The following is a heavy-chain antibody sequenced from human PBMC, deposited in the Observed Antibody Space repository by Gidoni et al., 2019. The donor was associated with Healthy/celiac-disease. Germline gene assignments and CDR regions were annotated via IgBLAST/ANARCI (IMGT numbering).Heavy chain of an antibody. Sequence: QVQLQQSGPGLVKPSQTLSLTCAISGYSVSRHRAAWNWIRQSQSRGLEWLGRTYYRSKWYNDYAVSVKSRITINPDTSKNQFSLQLNSVTPEDTAVYYCARGWYSSGWYGWFFDYWGQGTLVTVSS. J-gene: IGHJ4*02. V-gene: IGHV6-1*01. CDR1: GYSVSRHRAA. CDR3: ARGWYSSGWYGWFFDY. CDR2: TYYRSKWYN. D-gene: IGHD6-19*01.